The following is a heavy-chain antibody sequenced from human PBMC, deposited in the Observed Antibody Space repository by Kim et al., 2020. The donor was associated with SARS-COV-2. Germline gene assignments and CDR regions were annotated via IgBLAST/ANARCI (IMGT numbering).Heavy chain of an antibody. Sequence: ASVKVSCMASGYTFTSYDINWVRQATGQGLEWMGWMNPNSGNTGYAQKFQGRVTMTRNTSISTAYMELSSLRSEDTAVYYCARGQATVDPFDYWGQGTLVTVSS. CDR3: ARGQATVDPFDY. V-gene: IGHV1-8*01. D-gene: IGHD4-17*01. CDR1: GYTFTSYD. J-gene: IGHJ4*02. CDR2: MNPNSGNT.